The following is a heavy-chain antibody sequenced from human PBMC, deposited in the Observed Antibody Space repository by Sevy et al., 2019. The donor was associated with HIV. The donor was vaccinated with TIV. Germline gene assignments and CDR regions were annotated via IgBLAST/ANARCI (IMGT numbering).Heavy chain of an antibody. CDR3: ARAPGYCTSTNCYDWFDP. D-gene: IGHD2-2*01. V-gene: IGHV3-30*03. J-gene: IGHJ5*02. CDR1: GITFSTSG. Sequence: GGSLRLSCVVSGITFSTSGMHWVRQAPGKGLEWVAVISYHGRDKFYADSVKGRSTISRDNSKNILYLQMNSLRAEDTAVYYCARAPGYCTSTNCYDWFDPWGHGTLVTVSS. CDR2: ISYHGRDK.